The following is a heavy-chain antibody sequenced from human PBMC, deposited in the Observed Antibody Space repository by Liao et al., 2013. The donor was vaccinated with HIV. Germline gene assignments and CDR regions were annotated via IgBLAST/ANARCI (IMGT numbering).Heavy chain of an antibody. D-gene: IGHD2-15*01. Sequence: QAQLQESGPGLVKPSETLSLTCTVSGGSISRYYWSWIRQPPGKGLEWIGEIYQSGGSQYNPSLKSRVSISLDTSKNQVSLRLTSLTAADTAVYYCARGGAATIVFDSWSQGILVTVSS. J-gene: IGHJ4*02. V-gene: IGHV4-59*12. CDR1: GGSISRYY. CDR2: IYQSGGS. CDR3: ARGGAATIVFDS.